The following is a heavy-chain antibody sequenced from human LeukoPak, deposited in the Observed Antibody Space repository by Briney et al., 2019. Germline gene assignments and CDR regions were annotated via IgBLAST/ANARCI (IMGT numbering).Heavy chain of an antibody. CDR2: IHYSGST. V-gene: IGHV4-39*01. D-gene: IGHD5-24*01. CDR3: ARRGDGYNYSDY. Sequence: SETLSLTCTVSGGSLSSSSYYWGWIRQPPGKGLEWIGNIHYSGSTYYNPSLKSRVTISIDTSKNQFSLKLTSVTAADTAVHYCARRGDGYNYSDYWGQGTLVTVSS. J-gene: IGHJ4*02. CDR1: GGSLSSSSYY.